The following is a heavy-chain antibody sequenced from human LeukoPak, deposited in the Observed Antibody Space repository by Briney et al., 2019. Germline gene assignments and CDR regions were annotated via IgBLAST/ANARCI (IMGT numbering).Heavy chain of an antibody. D-gene: IGHD5-18*01. Sequence: ASVKVSCKASGYTFTSYYMHWVRQAPGQGLEWMGIINPSGGSTSYAQKFQGRVTMTRDTSTSTVYMELSSLRSEDTAVYYCARGGSNTVMAWGWFDPWGQGTLVTVSS. V-gene: IGHV1-46*03. CDR1: GYTFTSYY. CDR2: INPSGGST. J-gene: IGHJ5*02. CDR3: ARGGSNTVMAWGWFDP.